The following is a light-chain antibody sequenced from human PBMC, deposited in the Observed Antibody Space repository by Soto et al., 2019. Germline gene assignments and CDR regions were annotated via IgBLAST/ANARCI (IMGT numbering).Light chain of an antibody. CDR3: SSYTSSSTLV. CDR2: EVS. Sequence: QSALTQPASVSGSPGQSITISCTGTSSDVGGYNYVSWYQQHPGKAPKLMIYEVSNRPSGVPNRFSGSKSGSTASLTISGLQAEDEADYYCSSYTSSSTLVFGGGTKLTVL. V-gene: IGLV2-14*01. J-gene: IGLJ2*01. CDR1: SSDVGGYNY.